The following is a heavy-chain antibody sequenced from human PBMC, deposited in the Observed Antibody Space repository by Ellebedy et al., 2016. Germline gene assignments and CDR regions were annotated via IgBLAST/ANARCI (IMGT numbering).Heavy chain of an antibody. CDR3: ARAKDYVWGSYRDLFDY. V-gene: IGHV4-39*07. Sequence: SETLSLXCTVSGGSISSSSYYWGWIRQPPGKGLEWIGSIYYSGSTYYNPSLKSRVTISVDTSKNQFSLKLSSVTAADTAVYYCARAKDYVWGSYRDLFDYWGQGTLVTVSS. D-gene: IGHD3-16*01. CDR2: IYYSGST. J-gene: IGHJ4*02. CDR1: GGSISSSSYY.